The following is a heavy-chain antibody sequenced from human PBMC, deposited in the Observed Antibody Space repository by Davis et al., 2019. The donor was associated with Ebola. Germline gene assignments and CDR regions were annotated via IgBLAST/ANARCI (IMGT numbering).Heavy chain of an antibody. CDR2: ITVTSNYT. Sequence: GESLKTPCAAPGFTFSSYSMHCVRQAPGKGLEWVSSITVTSNYTYYADSVKGRFTISRDNAKNSLYLQMNSLRAEDTAVYYCARRNWFDPWGQGTLVTVSS. CDR1: GFTFSSYS. J-gene: IGHJ5*02. CDR3: ARRNWFDP. V-gene: IGHV3-21*01.